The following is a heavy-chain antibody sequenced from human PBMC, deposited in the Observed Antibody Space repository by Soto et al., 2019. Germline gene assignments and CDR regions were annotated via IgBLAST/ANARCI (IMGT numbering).Heavy chain of an antibody. CDR3: AKDHLSGWYKYYFVY. J-gene: IGHJ4*02. CDR1: GFTFSTYG. CDR2: ISYDGSKK. D-gene: IGHD6-19*01. V-gene: IGHV3-30*18. Sequence: PGGSLRLSCAASGFTFSTYGMHWVRQAPGKGLEWVAVISYDGSKKYYADSVKGRFTISRDNSKNTLYLQMNSLSTDDTAVYYCAKDHLSGWYKYYFVYWGQGTRVTVSS.